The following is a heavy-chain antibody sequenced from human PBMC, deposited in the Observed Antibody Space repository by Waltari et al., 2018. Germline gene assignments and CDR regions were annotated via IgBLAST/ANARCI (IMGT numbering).Heavy chain of an antibody. Sequence: QVQLVESGGGVVQPGRSLTLSCAASGFSVSSHGMHWVRQAPGKGLEWVAMISYDGGSKNYGDSVKGRFTVSRDNSKNILYLQMNSLRPEDTAVYHCAKDYLTNRWCNYFDPWGQGTLVTVSS. D-gene: IGHD2-8*02. CDR1: GFSVSSHG. CDR3: AKDYLTNRWCNYFDP. V-gene: IGHV3-30*18. J-gene: IGHJ5*02. CDR2: ISYDGGSK.